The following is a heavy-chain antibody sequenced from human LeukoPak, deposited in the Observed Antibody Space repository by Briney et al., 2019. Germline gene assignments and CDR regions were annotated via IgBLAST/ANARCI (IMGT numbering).Heavy chain of an antibody. J-gene: IGHJ4*02. CDR3: ARENPSGYYNRPIDY. CDR1: GGSFSGYY. Sequence: SETLSLTCAVYGGSFSGYYWSWIRQPPGKGLEWIGEINHSGSTNYNPSLKSRVTMSVDTSKNRFSLKLSSVTAADTAIYYCARENPSGYYNRPIDYWGQGTLVTVSS. CDR2: INHSGST. D-gene: IGHD3-22*01. V-gene: IGHV4-34*01.